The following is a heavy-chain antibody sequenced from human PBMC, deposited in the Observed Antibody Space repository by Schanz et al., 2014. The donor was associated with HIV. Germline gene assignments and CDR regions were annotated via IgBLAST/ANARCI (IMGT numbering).Heavy chain of an antibody. CDR1: EFTFNNYG. Sequence: EVQLLESGGGLVQPGESLRLSCAASEFTFNNYGVNWVRQAPGKGLEWISSISSNTNYINYADSVKGRFTISRDNAKNSLYLQMNSLRFADTAVYYCVRGDTVFEYWGQGTLVTVS. D-gene: IGHD4-4*01. CDR3: VRGDTVFEY. CDR2: ISSNTNYI. V-gene: IGHV3-21*01. J-gene: IGHJ4*02.